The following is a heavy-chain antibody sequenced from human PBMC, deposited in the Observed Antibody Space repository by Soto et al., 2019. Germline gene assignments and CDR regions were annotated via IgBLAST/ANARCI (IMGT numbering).Heavy chain of an antibody. Sequence: QVQLVQSGAEVKKTGASVKVSCKASGYTFTNYGISWVRQAPGQGLEWMGWISAYNGNTDYAQNLQGRVTMTTDTSTSAAYMELRSLTSDDTAVYYCARVGEYCTSASCLDYWGQGTLVTVSS. J-gene: IGHJ4*02. CDR3: ARVGEYCTSASCLDY. CDR2: ISAYNGNT. D-gene: IGHD2-2*01. CDR1: GYTFTNYG. V-gene: IGHV1-18*01.